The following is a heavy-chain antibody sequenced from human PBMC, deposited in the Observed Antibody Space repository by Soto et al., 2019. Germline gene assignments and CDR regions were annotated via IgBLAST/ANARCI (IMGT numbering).Heavy chain of an antibody. V-gene: IGHV3-23*01. CDR2: ISGSGGST. CDR3: AKCKALVIAVAPVDY. Sequence: EVQLLESGGGLVQPGGSLRLSCAASGFTFSSYAMSWVRQAPGKGLEWVSAISGSGGSTYYADSVKGRFTISRDNSKNMLYLQMNSLRAEDTAVYYCAKCKALVIAVAPVDYWGQGTLVTVSS. D-gene: IGHD6-19*01. J-gene: IGHJ4*02. CDR1: GFTFSSYA.